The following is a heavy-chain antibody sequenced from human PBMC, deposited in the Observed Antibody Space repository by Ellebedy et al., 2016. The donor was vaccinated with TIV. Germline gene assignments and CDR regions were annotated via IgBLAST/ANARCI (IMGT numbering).Heavy chain of an antibody. CDR1: GFTFDDYA. CDR2: ISWNSGSI. Sequence: SLKISXAASGFTFDDYAMHWVRQAPGKGLEWVSGISWNSGSIGYADSVKGRFTISRDNAKNSLYLQMNSLRAEDTALYYCAKAVFRATIFGPVDYWGQGTLVTVSS. V-gene: IGHV3-9*01. J-gene: IGHJ4*02. CDR3: AKAVFRATIFGPVDY. D-gene: IGHD3-3*01.